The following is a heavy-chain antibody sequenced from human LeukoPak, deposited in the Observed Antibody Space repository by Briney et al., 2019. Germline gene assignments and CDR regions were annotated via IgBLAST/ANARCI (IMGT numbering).Heavy chain of an antibody. V-gene: IGHV1-69*05. CDR2: IIPIFGTV. D-gene: IGHD2-15*01. J-gene: IGHJ3*02. CDR3: AGSVWVGAFDI. CDR1: GGTFSSYA. Sequence: ASVKVSXKASGGTFSSYAISWVRQAPGQGLEWMGGIIPIFGTVNYAQKFQGRVTITTDESTSTAYMELSSLRSEDTAVYYCAGSVWVGAFDIWGQGTMVTVSS.